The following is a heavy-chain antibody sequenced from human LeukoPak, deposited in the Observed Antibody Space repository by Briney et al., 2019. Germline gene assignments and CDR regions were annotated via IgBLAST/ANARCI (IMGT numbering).Heavy chain of an antibody. CDR1: GGSISSSSYY. D-gene: IGHD1-14*01. J-gene: IGHJ4*02. V-gene: IGHV4-39*01. CDR2: IYYSGST. CDR3: ARRRIGPNYFDY. Sequence: PSETLSLTCAVSGGSISSSSYYWGWIRQPPGKGLEWIGSIYYSGSTYYNPSLKSRVTISVDTSKNQFSLKLSSATAAATAVYYCARRRIGPNYFDYWGQGTLVTVSS.